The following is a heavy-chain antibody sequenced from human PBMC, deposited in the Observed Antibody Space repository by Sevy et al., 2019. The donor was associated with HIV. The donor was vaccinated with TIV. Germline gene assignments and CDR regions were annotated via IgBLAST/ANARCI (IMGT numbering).Heavy chain of an antibody. CDR3: ARELYDYGDINWFDP. Sequence: SETLSLTCTVSGGSISSYYWSWIRQPAGKGLEWIGRIYTSGSTNYNPSLKSRVTMSVDTSKNQFSLKLSSVTAADTAVYYCARELYDYGDINWFDPWGQGTLVTVSS. CDR2: IYTSGST. J-gene: IGHJ5*02. CDR1: GGSISSYY. V-gene: IGHV4-4*07. D-gene: IGHD4-17*01.